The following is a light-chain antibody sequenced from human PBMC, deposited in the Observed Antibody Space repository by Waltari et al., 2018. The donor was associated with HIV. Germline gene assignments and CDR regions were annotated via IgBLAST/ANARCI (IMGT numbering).Light chain of an antibody. Sequence: QSALTQPASVSGSPGQSVTISCTGTSSDAGAYNYVSWYQQHPGTVPKLMIYQVRNRPSGISDRFSGSKSGNTASLIISGLQAEDEADYYCTSQTDRGTFVFGPGTKVTVL. CDR3: TSQTDRGTFV. J-gene: IGLJ1*01. CDR2: QVR. V-gene: IGLV2-14*01. CDR1: SSDAGAYNY.